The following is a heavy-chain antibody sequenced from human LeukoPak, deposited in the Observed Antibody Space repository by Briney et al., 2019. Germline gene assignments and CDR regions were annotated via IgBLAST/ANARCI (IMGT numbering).Heavy chain of an antibody. J-gene: IGHJ3*02. CDR2: IYYSGST. V-gene: IGHV4-59*01. Sequence: TSETLSLTCTVSGGSISSYYWSWIRQPPGKGLEWIGYIYYSGSTNYNPSLKSRVTISVDTSKNQFSLKLSSVTAADTAVYYCAGLLGYCSSTSCPPVDAFDIWGQGTMVTVSS. CDR1: GGSISSYY. CDR3: AGLLGYCSSTSCPPVDAFDI. D-gene: IGHD2-2*01.